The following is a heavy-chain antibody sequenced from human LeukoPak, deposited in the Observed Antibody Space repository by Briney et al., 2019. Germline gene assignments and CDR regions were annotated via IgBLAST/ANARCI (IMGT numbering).Heavy chain of an antibody. CDR3: ARELTFSSSLGDAFDI. CDR1: GGSISSYY. V-gene: IGHV4-4*07. J-gene: IGHJ3*02. D-gene: IGHD6-6*01. CDR2: IYTSGST. Sequence: SETLSLTCTVSGGSISSYYWSWIRQPAGKGLEWIGRIYTSGSTNYNPSLKSRVTMSVDTSKNQFSLKLSSVTAADTAVYYCARELTFSSSLGDAFDIWGQGTMVTVSS.